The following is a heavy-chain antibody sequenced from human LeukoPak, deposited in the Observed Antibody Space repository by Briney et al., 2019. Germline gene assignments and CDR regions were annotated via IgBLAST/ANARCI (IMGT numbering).Heavy chain of an antibody. V-gene: IGHV4-34*01. Sequence: SETLSLTCAVYGGSFSGSFWTWIRQPPGKGLEWIGEINHSGSTNSNPSLKSRVTISVDTSKSQFSLRLSSVTAADTAVYYCARGSIAAAEGSHWFDPWGQGTLVTVSS. D-gene: IGHD6-13*01. CDR3: ARGSIAAAEGSHWFDP. CDR1: GGSFSGSF. J-gene: IGHJ5*02. CDR2: INHSGST.